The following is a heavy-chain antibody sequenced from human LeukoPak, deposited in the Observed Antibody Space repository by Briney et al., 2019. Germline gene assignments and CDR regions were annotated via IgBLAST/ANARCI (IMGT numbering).Heavy chain of an antibody. Sequence: PGGSLRLSCAASGFTFSSYAMSWVRQAPGKGLEWVSAISGSGGSTYYADSVKGRFTISRDNSKNTLYLQMNSLRAEDTAVYYCAKDYYPGLYSSSAGDYFDYWGQGTLVTVSS. J-gene: IGHJ4*02. D-gene: IGHD6-6*01. V-gene: IGHV3-23*01. CDR3: AKDYYPGLYSSSAGDYFDY. CDR1: GFTFSSYA. CDR2: ISGSGGST.